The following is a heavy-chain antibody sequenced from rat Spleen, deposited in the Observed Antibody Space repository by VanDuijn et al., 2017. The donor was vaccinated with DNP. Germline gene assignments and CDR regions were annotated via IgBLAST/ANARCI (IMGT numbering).Heavy chain of an antibody. CDR2: ISYDGSST. J-gene: IGHJ3*01. CDR1: GFTFSDYY. V-gene: IGHV5-7*01. CDR3: ARWSMAFAY. Sequence: EVQLVESGGGLIQPGRSLKLSCAASGFTFSDYYMAWVRQAPKKGLEWVATISYDGSSTYYRDSVKGRFTISRDSAKSTLYLQMDSLRSEDTATYYCARWSMAFAYWGQGTLVTVSS. D-gene: IGHD4-2*01.